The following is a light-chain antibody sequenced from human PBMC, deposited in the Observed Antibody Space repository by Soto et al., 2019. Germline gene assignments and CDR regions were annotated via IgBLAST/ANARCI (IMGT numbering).Light chain of an antibody. CDR1: QSVSSN. CDR2: GAS. Sequence: EIVMTQSPATLSVSPGERATLSCRASQSVSSNLAWYQQKPGQAPRLLIYGASTRATGIPARFSGSGSGTEFTLNISSLQSEDFSIYFWQQYNNWPPDRTFGQGTKVEIK. V-gene: IGKV3-15*01. J-gene: IGKJ1*01. CDR3: QQYNNWPPDRT.